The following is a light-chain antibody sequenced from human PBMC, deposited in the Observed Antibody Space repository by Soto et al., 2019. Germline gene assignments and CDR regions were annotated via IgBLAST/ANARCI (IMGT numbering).Light chain of an antibody. CDR2: DAS. Sequence: EIVLTQSPGTLSLSPGERATLSCRASQSVSSSYLAWYQQKPGQAPRLLIYDASNRATGIPARFSGSGSGTDFTLTISSLEPEDFAVYYCQQRNNWPPTFGQGTRLEIK. J-gene: IGKJ5*01. CDR3: QQRNNWPPT. CDR1: QSVSSSY. V-gene: IGKV3-11*01.